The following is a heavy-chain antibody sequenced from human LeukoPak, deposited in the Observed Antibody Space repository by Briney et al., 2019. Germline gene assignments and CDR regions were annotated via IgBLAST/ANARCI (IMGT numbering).Heavy chain of an antibody. CDR2: INPSGGST. CDR1: GYTFTSYY. Sequence: ASVKVSCKASGYTFTSYYMRWVRQAPGQGLEWMGIINPSGGSTSYAQKFQGRVTMTRDTSTSTVYMELSSLRSEDTAVYYCARGVARFVVVTAINYWGQGTLVTVSS. J-gene: IGHJ4*02. D-gene: IGHD2-21*02. CDR3: ARGVARFVVVTAINY. V-gene: IGHV1-46*01.